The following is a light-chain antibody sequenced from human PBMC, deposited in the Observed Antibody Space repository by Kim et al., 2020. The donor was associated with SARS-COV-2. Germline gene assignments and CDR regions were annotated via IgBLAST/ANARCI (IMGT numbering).Light chain of an antibody. J-gene: IGLJ7*01. Sequence: GQRVTISCSGRSSNIGNNIVNWYQQLPGTAPKLLIYSDDKRPSGVPDRFSGSKSGTSASLAISRLQSEDEADYYCAAWDDSLNGVVFGGGTQLTVL. CDR3: AAWDDSLNGVV. V-gene: IGLV1-44*01. CDR2: SDD. CDR1: SSNIGNNI.